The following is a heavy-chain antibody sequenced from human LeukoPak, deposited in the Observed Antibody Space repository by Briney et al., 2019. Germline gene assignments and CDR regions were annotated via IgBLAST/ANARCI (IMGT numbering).Heavy chain of an antibody. CDR3: AKGSPGIAAAGTGGFDY. Sequence: GGSLRLSCAASGFTFSSYFWMHWVRQAPGKGLVWVSRIKSDGSSSTYADSVKGRFTISRDNAKNTLYLQMNSLRAEDTAVYYCAKGSPGIAAAGTGGFDYWGQGTLVTVSS. CDR2: IKSDGSSS. CDR1: GFTFSSYFW. V-gene: IGHV3-74*01. D-gene: IGHD6-13*01. J-gene: IGHJ4*02.